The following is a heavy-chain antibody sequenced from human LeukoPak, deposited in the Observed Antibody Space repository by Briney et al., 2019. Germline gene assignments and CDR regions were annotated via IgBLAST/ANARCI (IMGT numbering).Heavy chain of an antibody. V-gene: IGHV3-23*01. CDR3: AKGSLHYYDTSGYYS. CDR2: ISGSDGDT. Sequence: GGSLRLSCAASGFTFSSYAMGWVRQDPGKGLEWVSGISGSDGDTYYADSVKGRFTISRDNSKNTLYLQMSSLRVEDTAVYYCAKGSLHYYDTSGYYSWGQGTLVTVSS. D-gene: IGHD3-22*01. CDR1: GFTFSSYA. J-gene: IGHJ4*02.